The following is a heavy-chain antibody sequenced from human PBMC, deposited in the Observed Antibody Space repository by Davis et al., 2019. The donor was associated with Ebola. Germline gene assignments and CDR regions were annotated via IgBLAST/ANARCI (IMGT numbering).Heavy chain of an antibody. CDR3: TRGDILVAPSAFIDY. J-gene: IGHJ4*02. CDR1: GYSFTGYY. V-gene: IGHV1-2*07. CDR2: INPYSGDT. Sequence: ASVKVSCKTSGYSFTGYYVHWVRHAPGRGLEWMGWINPYSGDTSFAHNFQGRVTMTRDTSIRTVYMELSRLTSYDTALYYCTRGDILVAPSAFIDYWGQGSLVTVSS. D-gene: IGHD2-2*01.